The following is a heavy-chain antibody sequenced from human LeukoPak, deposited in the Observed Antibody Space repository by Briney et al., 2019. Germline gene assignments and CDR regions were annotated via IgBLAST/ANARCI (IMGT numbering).Heavy chain of an antibody. CDR1: GGSFSGYY. D-gene: IGHD3-3*01. V-gene: IGHV4-34*01. CDR3: ARGGPPITIFGVTLIAFDI. J-gene: IGHJ3*02. Sequence: PSETLSLTCAVYGGSFSGYYWSWIRQPPGKGLEWIGEINHSGSTNYNPSLKSRVTISVGTSKNQFSLKLSSVTAADTAVYYCARGGPPITIFGVTLIAFDIWGQGTMVTVSS. CDR2: INHSGST.